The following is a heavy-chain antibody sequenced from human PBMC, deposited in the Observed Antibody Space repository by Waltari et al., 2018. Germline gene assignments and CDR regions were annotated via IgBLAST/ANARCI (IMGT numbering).Heavy chain of an antibody. CDR1: GYTFTSYD. CDR2: RNPNRGNT. J-gene: IGHJ4*02. Sequence: QVQLVQSGAEVKKPGASVKVSCKASGYTFTSYDINWVRQATGQGLGWMGWRNPNRGNTGYAQKFQGRVTMTRNTSISTAYMELSSLRSEDTAVYYCARSEAPYDSSGYVDYWGQGTLVTVSS. CDR3: ARSEAPYDSSGYVDY. D-gene: IGHD3-22*01. V-gene: IGHV1-8*01.